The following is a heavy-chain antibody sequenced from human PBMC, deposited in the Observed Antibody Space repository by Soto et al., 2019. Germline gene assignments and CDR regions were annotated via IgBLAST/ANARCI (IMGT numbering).Heavy chain of an antibody. CDR1: GGTFSTYT. J-gene: IGHJ6*01. Sequence: QVQLVQSGAEVKKPGSSVKVSCKASGGTFSTYTISWVRQAPGQGLEWMGRIIPNLDIANYAQKLQERVTITADKSTRTAYIELTSLRSEDTAMYYCARSHGDYYYYGLDVWGQGTTVTVSS. CDR3: ARSHGDYYYYGLDV. CDR2: IIPNLDIA. V-gene: IGHV1-69*02. D-gene: IGHD4-17*01.